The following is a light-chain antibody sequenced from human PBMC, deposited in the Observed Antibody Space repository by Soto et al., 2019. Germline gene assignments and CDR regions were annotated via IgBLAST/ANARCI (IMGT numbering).Light chain of an antibody. Sequence: EIVMTQSPATLSVSPGERATLXXRASQSVSSNLAWYQQKPGQAPRLXXYGASTRATGIPARFSGSGSGTEFTLTISSLQSEDFAVYYCQQYNNWPPWTFGQGTKVDIK. V-gene: IGKV3-15*01. CDR2: GAS. J-gene: IGKJ1*01. CDR1: QSVSSN. CDR3: QQYNNWPPWT.